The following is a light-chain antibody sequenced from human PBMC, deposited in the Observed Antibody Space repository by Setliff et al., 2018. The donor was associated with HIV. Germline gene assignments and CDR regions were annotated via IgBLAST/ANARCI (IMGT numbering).Light chain of an antibody. CDR2: DVS. CDR3: CSYAGSYTFYV. CDR1: SSDVGGYNY. J-gene: IGLJ1*01. V-gene: IGLV2-11*01. Sequence: QSALAQPRSVSGSPGQSVTISCTGTSSDVGGYNYVSRYQQHPGKAPKLMIYDVSERPSGVPDRFSGSKSANTASLTISGLQAEDEADYYCCSYAGSYTFYVFGTGTKVTV.